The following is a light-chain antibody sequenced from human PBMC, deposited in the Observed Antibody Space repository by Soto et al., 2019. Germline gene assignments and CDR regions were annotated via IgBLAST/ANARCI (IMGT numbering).Light chain of an antibody. CDR1: ERIYSAY. V-gene: IGKV3D-20*02. CDR3: QQRSNWPSIT. CDR2: GTS. Sequence: EVVLTQSPGTLSLSRGERATLSCRASERIYSAYLGWYQQKPGQAPRLLIYGTSSRATGIPDRFSGSGSGTDFTLTISSLEPEDFAVYYCQQRSNWPSITFGQGTRLEI. J-gene: IGKJ5*01.